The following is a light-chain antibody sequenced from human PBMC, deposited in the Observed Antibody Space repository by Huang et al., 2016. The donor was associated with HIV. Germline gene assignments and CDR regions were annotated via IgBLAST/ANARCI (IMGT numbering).Light chain of an antibody. V-gene: IGKV1-39*01. CDR3: QQSYRLPNT. J-gene: IGKJ2*01. CDR2: AAS. CDR1: ESMATY. Sequence: VQMTQSPSSLSASLGDRVTITCRASESMATYLNWYQQKPGKAPKLLIYAASNLQSGVPSRFSGSGSGTEFTLTISRLQPDDFSTYYCQQSYRLPNTVGQGTKLDVK.